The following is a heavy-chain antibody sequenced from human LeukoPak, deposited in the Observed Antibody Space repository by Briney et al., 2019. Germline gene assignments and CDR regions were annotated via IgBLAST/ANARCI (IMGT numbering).Heavy chain of an antibody. V-gene: IGHV3-13*01. J-gene: IGHJ4*02. Sequence: GGSLRLSCAASGFTFSSYDMHWVRQATGKGLEWVSAIGTAGDTYYPGSVKGRFTISRENAKNSLYLQMNSLRAGDTAVYYCARGGYSYGDFDYWGQGTLVTVSS. D-gene: IGHD5-18*01. CDR1: GFTFSSYD. CDR2: IGTAGDT. CDR3: ARGGYSYGDFDY.